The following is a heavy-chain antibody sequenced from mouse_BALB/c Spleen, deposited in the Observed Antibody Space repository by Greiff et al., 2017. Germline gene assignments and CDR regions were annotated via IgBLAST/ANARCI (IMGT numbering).Heavy chain of an antibody. Sequence: LQQPGSELVRPGASVKLSCKASGYTFTSYWMHWVKQRPGQGLEWIGNIYPGSGSTNYDEKFKSKATLTVDTSSSTAYMQLSSLTSEDSAVYDCTTDYGSPYYFDYWGQGTTLTVSS. CDR1: GYTFTSYW. V-gene: IGHV1S22*01. CDR3: TTDYGSPYYFDY. J-gene: IGHJ2*01. CDR2: IYPGSGST. D-gene: IGHD1-1*02.